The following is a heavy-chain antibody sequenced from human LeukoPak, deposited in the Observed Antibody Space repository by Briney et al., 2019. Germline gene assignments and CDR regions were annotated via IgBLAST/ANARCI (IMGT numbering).Heavy chain of an antibody. Sequence: GGSLRLSCATSGFTFSDYNMNWVRQVPGKGLESVSYMSRSGNIIYYADSVKGRFTISRDNAKNSLYLQMNSLRVEDTGVYYCARDVYYGSGSPRLDYWGQGTLVTVSS. V-gene: IGHV3-48*01. D-gene: IGHD3-10*01. J-gene: IGHJ4*02. CDR1: GFTFSDYN. CDR3: ARDVYYGSGSPRLDY. CDR2: MSRSGNII.